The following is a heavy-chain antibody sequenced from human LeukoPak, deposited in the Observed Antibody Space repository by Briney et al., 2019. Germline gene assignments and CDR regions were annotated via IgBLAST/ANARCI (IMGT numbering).Heavy chain of an antibody. Sequence: GGSLRLSCATSGFTFSDYNMNWVRQVPGKGLESVSYMSRSGNIIYYADSVKGRFTISRDNAKNSLYLQMNSLRVEDTGVYYCARDVYYGSGSPRLDYWGQGTLVTVSS. V-gene: IGHV3-48*01. D-gene: IGHD3-10*01. J-gene: IGHJ4*02. CDR1: GFTFSDYN. CDR3: ARDVYYGSGSPRLDY. CDR2: MSRSGNII.